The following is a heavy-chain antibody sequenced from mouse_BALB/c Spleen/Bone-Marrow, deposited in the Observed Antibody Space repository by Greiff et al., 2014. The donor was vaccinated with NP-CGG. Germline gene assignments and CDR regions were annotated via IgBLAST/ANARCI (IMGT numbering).Heavy chain of an antibody. J-gene: IGHJ4*01. D-gene: IGHD1-1*01. CDR1: GFTFSSYG. CDR2: ISSGGSYT. Sequence: EVQLVESGGDLVKPGGSLKLSCAASGFTFSSYGMSWVRQTPDKRLEWVATISSGGSYTYYPDSVKGRFTISRDNAKNTLYLQMSSLKSEDTAMHYCASGNYYAMDYWGQGTSVTVSS. V-gene: IGHV5-6*01. CDR3: ASGNYYAMDY.